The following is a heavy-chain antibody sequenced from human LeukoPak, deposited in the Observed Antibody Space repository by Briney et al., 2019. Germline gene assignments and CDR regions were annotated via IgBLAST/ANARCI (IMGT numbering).Heavy chain of an antibody. CDR3: ATRLDSRSNGRNIFDY. Sequence: PGGSLKLSCAASGFTFSGSAMHWVRQASGKGLEWVGRIRSKANSYATAYAASVKGRFTISRDDSKNTAYLQMNSLRAEDTAVYYCATRLDSRSNGRNIFDYWGQGTLVTVSS. CDR1: GFTFSGSA. D-gene: IGHD2-8*01. V-gene: IGHV3-73*01. CDR2: IRSKANSYAT. J-gene: IGHJ4*02.